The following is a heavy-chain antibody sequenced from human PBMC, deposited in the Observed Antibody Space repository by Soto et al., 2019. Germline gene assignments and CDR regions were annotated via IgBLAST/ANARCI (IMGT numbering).Heavy chain of an antibody. D-gene: IGHD3-3*01. Sequence: SETXSLTCAVYGGSFSGYYWSWIRQPPGKGLEWIGEINHSGSTNYNPSLKSRVTISVDTSKNQFSLKLSSVTAADTAVYYCARGPTYYDFWSGSNWFDPWGQGTLVTVSS. CDR3: ARGPTYYDFWSGSNWFDP. CDR2: INHSGST. V-gene: IGHV4-34*01. J-gene: IGHJ5*02. CDR1: GGSFSGYY.